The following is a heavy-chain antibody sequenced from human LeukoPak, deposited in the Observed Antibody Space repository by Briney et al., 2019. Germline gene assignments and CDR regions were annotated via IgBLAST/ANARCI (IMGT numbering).Heavy chain of an antibody. Sequence: GGSLRLSCAASGFTFSNAWMTWVRQAPGQGLEWVARIKSKTDGETTDYAAPVKGRFTISRDDSKNTLYLQMNSLRAEDTAVYYCARVMRNWNDEGIYYYYYMDVWGKGTTVTISS. D-gene: IGHD1-1*01. CDR1: GFTFSNAW. V-gene: IGHV3-15*05. CDR2: IKSKTDGETT. CDR3: ARVMRNWNDEGIYYYYYMDV. J-gene: IGHJ6*03.